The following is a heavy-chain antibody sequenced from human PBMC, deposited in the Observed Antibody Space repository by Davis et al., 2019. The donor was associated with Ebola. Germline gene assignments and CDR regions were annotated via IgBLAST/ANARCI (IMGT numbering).Heavy chain of an antibody. CDR3: AKEREEQLALCYYYGMDV. CDR2: ISYDGSNK. Sequence: GESLKISCAASGFTFSSYGMHWVRQAPGKGLEWVAVISYDGSNKYYADSVKGRFTISRDNSKNTLYLQMNSLRAEDTAVYYCAKEREEQLALCYYYGMDVWGQGTTVTVSS. V-gene: IGHV3-30*18. D-gene: IGHD6-6*01. CDR1: GFTFSSYG. J-gene: IGHJ6*02.